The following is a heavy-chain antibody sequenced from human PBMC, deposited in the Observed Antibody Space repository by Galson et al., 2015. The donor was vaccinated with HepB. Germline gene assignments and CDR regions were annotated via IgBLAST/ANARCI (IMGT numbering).Heavy chain of an antibody. D-gene: IGHD3-22*01. V-gene: IGHV5-51*01. CDR3: ARAPYYYDSSGYFVGAAFDI. Sequence: QSGAEVKKPGESLKISCKGSGYSFTSYWIGWVRQMPGKGLEWMGIIYPGDSDTRYSPSFQGQVTISADKSISTAYLQWSSLKASDTAMYYCARAPYYYDSSGYFVGAAFDIWGQGTMVTDSS. CDR1: GYSFTSYW. J-gene: IGHJ3*02. CDR2: IYPGDSDT.